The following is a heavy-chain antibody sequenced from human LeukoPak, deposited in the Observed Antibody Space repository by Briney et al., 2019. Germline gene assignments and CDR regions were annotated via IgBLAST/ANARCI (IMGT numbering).Heavy chain of an antibody. Sequence: GGSLRLSCAASGFTFSSFVMDWVRQAPGKGLEWVSAISGSGDNTYYADSVKGRFTISRDNSKTTLFLQMNSLRAEDTAVYYCAKDLHDYGNYVGWFDSWGQRTLVTVSS. V-gene: IGHV3-23*01. CDR1: GFTFSSFV. CDR3: AKDLHDYGNYVGWFDS. D-gene: IGHD4-11*01. J-gene: IGHJ5*01. CDR2: ISGSGDNT.